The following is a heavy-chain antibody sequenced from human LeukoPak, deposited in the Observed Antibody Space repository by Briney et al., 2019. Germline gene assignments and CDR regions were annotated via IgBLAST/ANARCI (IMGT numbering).Heavy chain of an antibody. Sequence: PSGTLSLTCTVSGGSISSSSYYWGWIRQPPGKGLEWIGSIYYSGSTYYNPSLKSRVTISVDTSKNQFSLKLSSVTAADTAVYYCARGDGYARGWGQGTLVTVSS. CDR1: GGSISSSSYY. CDR3: ARGDGYARG. D-gene: IGHD5-24*01. J-gene: IGHJ4*02. V-gene: IGHV4-39*01. CDR2: IYYSGST.